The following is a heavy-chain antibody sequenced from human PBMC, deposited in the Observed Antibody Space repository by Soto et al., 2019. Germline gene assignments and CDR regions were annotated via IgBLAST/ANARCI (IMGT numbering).Heavy chain of an antibody. CDR1: GFTFSSYA. CDR3: ARGSSVRGMNV. J-gene: IGHJ6*02. D-gene: IGHD6-13*01. V-gene: IGHV3-23*01. Sequence: GRSVRLSCAASGFTFSSYAMSWISQAPGKGVEWVSAISGSGGSTYYADSVKGRFTISRDNSKNSVYLQMNSLRDDDTAVYYCARGSSVRGMNVWGQGTTVTVSS. CDR2: ISGSGGST.